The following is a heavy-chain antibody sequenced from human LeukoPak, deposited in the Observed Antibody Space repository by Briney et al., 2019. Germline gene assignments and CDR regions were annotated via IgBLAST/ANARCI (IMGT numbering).Heavy chain of an antibody. J-gene: IGHJ3*02. V-gene: IGHV3-48*02. Sequence: PGGSLRLSCAASGFTFSSYWMSWVRQAPGKGLEWVSYISSSSSTIYYADSVKGRFTISRDNAKNSLYLQMNSLRDEGTAVYYCARGGGQDHRHDDAFGIWGQGTMVTVSS. CDR2: ISSSSSTI. D-gene: IGHD3-16*01. CDR3: ARGGGQDHRHDDAFGI. CDR1: GFTFSSYW.